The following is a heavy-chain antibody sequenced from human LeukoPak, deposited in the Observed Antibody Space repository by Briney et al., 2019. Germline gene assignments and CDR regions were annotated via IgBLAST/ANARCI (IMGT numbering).Heavy chain of an antibody. J-gene: IGHJ4*02. CDR1: GYTFTGYY. D-gene: IGHD2-2*01. CDR2: INPNSGGT. V-gene: IGHV1-2*02. CDR3: ARDGELGGYCSSTSCHESDY. Sequence: GASVKVSCKASGYTFTGYYMHWERLAPGQGLEWMGWINPNSGGTNYAQKFQGRVTMTRDTSISTAYMELSRLRSDDTAVYYCARDGELGGYCSSTSCHESDYWGQGTLVTVSS.